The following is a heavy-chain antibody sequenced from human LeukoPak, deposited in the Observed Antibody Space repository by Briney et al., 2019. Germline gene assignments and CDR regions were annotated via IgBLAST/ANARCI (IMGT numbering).Heavy chain of an antibody. V-gene: IGHV1-8*01. CDR2: MNPNSGNT. CDR1: GYTFTSYD. J-gene: IGHJ4*02. CDR3: ARSMVRGEGFDY. Sequence: EASVKVSCKASGYTFTSYDINWVRQATGQGLEWMGWMNPNSGNTGYAQKFQGRVTMTRNTSISTVYMELSSLRSEDTAVYYCARSMVRGEGFDYWGQGTLVTVSS. D-gene: IGHD3-10*01.